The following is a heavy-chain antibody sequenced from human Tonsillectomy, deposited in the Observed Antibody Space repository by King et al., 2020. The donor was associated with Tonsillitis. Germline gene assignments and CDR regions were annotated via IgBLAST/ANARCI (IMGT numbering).Heavy chain of an antibody. CDR1: GFTFSNYG. CDR3: AKDCIGSSDWYFDL. CDR2: IAYDESYE. Sequence: VQLVESGGGVVQPGRSLRLSCAASGFTFSNYGMHWVRQAPGKGLEWVALIAYDESYENYADSVKGRFAISRDNSKNTLYLEMNSLRVEDTAVYYCAKDCIGSSDWYFDLWGRGTLVTVSS. V-gene: IGHV3-30*18. J-gene: IGHJ2*01. D-gene: IGHD2-15*01.